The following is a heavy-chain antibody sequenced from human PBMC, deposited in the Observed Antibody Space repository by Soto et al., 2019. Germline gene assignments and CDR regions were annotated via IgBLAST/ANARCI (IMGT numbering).Heavy chain of an antibody. V-gene: IGHV4-59*01. CDR2: IYYSGST. D-gene: IGHD3-10*01. CDR1: GGSISSYY. Sequence: SETLSLTCTVSGGSISSYYWSWIRQPPGKGLEWIGYIYYSGSTNYNPSLKSRVTISVDTSKNQFSLKLSSVTAADTAVYYCARVRYYGSGSLGIDYWGQGTLVPSPQ. CDR3: ARVRYYGSGSLGIDY. J-gene: IGHJ4*02.